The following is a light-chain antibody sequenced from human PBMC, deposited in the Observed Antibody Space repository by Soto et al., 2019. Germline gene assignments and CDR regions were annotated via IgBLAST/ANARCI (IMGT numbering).Light chain of an antibody. J-gene: IGLJ1*01. CDR2: DVS. Sequence: QSALTQPRSVSGSPGQSVTISCTGTSSDVGGYNYVSWYQHHPGQAPKLMIYDVSKRPSGVPDRLSGSKSGNTASLTISGLQAEDEADYYCCSYAGRHTYVFGTGTKLTVL. V-gene: IGLV2-11*01. CDR1: SSDVGGYNY. CDR3: CSYAGRHTYV.